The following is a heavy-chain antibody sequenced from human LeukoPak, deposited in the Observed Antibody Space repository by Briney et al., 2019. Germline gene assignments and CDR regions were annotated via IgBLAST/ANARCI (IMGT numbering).Heavy chain of an antibody. CDR3: ARLRPSNCVDY. J-gene: IGHJ4*02. V-gene: IGHV4-39*01. Sequence: SETLSLTCTVSGGSISSSSYYWGWIRQPPGKGLEWIGNIYYSGGTYYNPSLKSRVTKSVDTSKNQFSLKLSSVTAADTAVYYCARLRPSNCVDYWGQGTLVTVSS. CDR1: GGSISSSSYY. CDR2: IYYSGGT. D-gene: IGHD4-11*01.